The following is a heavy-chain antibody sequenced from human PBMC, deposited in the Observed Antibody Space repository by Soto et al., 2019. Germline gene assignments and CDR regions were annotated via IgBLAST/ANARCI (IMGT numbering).Heavy chain of an antibody. CDR3: ARGGLILRYFDWSSKSGFDY. V-gene: IGHV1-2*04. CDR1: GYTFTGYY. CDR2: INPNSGGT. J-gene: IGHJ4*02. Sequence: QVPLVQSGAEVKKPGASVKVSCKASGYTFTGYYMHWVRQAPGQGLEWMGWINPNSGGTNYAQKFQGWVTMTRDTSISTAYMELSRLRSDDTAVYYCARGGLILRYFDWSSKSGFDYWGQGTLVTVSS. D-gene: IGHD3-9*01.